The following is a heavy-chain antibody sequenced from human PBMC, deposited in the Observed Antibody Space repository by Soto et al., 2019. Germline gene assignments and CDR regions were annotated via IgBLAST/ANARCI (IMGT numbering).Heavy chain of an antibody. CDR2: ISYDGSNK. V-gene: IGHV3-30-3*01. CDR1: GFTFSSYA. D-gene: IGHD2-2*01. CDR3: ARAVCSSTSCRTYFDY. Sequence: GGSLRLSCAASGFTFSSYAMHWVRQAPGKGLEWVAVISYDGSNKYYADSVKGRFTISRDNSKNTLYLQMNSLRAEDTAVYYCARAVCSSTSCRTYFDYWGQGTLVTVSS. J-gene: IGHJ4*02.